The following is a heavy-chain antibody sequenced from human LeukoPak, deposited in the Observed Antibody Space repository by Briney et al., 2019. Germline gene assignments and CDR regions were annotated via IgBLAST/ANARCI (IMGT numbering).Heavy chain of an antibody. Sequence: PGGSLRLSCAASGFTFNTYAMSWVRQAPGKGLEWVPTISGSDDNTYYADSVKGRFTISRDISKNTLYLQMNSLRADDTAVYYCANDFDHWGQGTLVTVSS. CDR3: ANDFDH. V-gene: IGHV3-23*01. CDR1: GFTFNTYA. J-gene: IGHJ4*02. CDR2: ISGSDDNT.